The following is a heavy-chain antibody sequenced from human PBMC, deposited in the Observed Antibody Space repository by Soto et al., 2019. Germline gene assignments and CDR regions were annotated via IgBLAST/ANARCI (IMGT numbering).Heavy chain of an antibody. V-gene: IGHV4-31*03. Sequence: QVQLQESGPGPVKPSQTLSLTCTVSGGSISSGGYYWSWIRQHPGKGLEWIGYIYYIGSTYYNPSLMSRVAISVDTSKSQFSLKLSSVTAADTAVYYCARFYMVRGVMGAFDIWGQGTMVTVSS. CDR3: ARFYMVRGVMGAFDI. CDR2: IYYIGST. J-gene: IGHJ3*02. D-gene: IGHD3-10*01. CDR1: GGSISSGGYY.